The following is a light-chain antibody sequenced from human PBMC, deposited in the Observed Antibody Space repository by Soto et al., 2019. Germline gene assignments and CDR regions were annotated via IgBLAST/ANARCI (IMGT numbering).Light chain of an antibody. Sequence: EIVMTQSPATLSVSPGERATLSCRASQSVSSNLAWYQQKPGQAPRLLIYGASTRATGIPARFSGSGSGTEFTLTISSLEAEDVAVYYCQQDNNWPLTFGQGTKVEIK. J-gene: IGKJ1*01. CDR3: QQDNNWPLT. CDR1: QSVSSN. CDR2: GAS. V-gene: IGKV3-15*01.